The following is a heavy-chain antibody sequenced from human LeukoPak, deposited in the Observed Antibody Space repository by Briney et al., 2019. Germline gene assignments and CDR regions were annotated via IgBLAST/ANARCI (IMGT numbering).Heavy chain of an antibody. CDR3: ARDSVGVPTDFDY. D-gene: IGHD2-15*01. J-gene: IGHJ4*02. CDR1: GFSFRFYS. CDR2: MTSSSKTA. Sequence: PGGSLRLSCAASGFSFRFYSMNWVRQAPGKGLEWISYMTSSSKTAYYADSVRGRFAISRDNAKNSLYLQMNSLRDEDTAVYYCARDSVGVPTDFDYWGQGTLVTVSS. V-gene: IGHV3-48*02.